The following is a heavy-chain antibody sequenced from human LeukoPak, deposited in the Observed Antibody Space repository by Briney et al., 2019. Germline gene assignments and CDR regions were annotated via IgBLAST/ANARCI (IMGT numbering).Heavy chain of an antibody. CDR3: ASLSYGDGTAGSFDY. V-gene: IGHV3-48*03. J-gene: IGHJ4*02. Sequence: GGSLRLSCAASGFTFSSYEMNWVRQAPGKGLEWVSYISNSGGDIYYADSVKGRFTISRDNAKNSLYLRMNSLRDEDTAVYYCASLSYGDGTAGSFDYWGQGTLVTVSS. D-gene: IGHD4-17*01. CDR2: ISNSGGDI. CDR1: GFTFSSYE.